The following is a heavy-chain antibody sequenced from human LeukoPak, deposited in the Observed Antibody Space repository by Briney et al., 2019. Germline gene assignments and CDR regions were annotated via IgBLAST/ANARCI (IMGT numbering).Heavy chain of an antibody. V-gene: IGHV4-59*01. J-gene: IGHJ4*02. CDR1: GGSISSYY. CDR2: IYYSGST. D-gene: IGHD3-3*01. Sequence: SETLSLTCTVSGGSISSYYWSWIRQPPGKGLEWIGYIYYSGSTNYNPSLKSRVTISVDTSKNQFSLKLSSVTAADTAVYYCAIDDFWSGYYPKDYWGQGTLVTVSS. CDR3: AIDDFWSGYYPKDY.